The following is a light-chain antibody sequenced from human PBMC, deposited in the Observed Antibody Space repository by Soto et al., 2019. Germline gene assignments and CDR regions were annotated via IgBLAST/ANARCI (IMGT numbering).Light chain of an antibody. V-gene: IGKV1-39*01. CDR3: QQSYSTPPWT. CDR1: QSIRSY. CDR2: DAS. Sequence: DIQLTQSPSSLSPSVGDKVTITCRACQSIRSYLNWVQQKPGKAPKLLIYDASSLQTGVPSRFSGSGSGTDFSLTISSLQPEDFATYYCQQSYSTPPWTFGQGTKVDIK. J-gene: IGKJ1*01.